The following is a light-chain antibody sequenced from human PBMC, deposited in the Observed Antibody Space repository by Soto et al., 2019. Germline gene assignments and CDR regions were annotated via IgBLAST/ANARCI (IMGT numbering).Light chain of an antibody. CDR3: QQYHNWPPGLT. CDR2: GAS. CDR1: QGVSGN. V-gene: IGKV3-15*01. J-gene: IGKJ4*01. Sequence: EVVMTQSPATLSVSPGERVTLSCTASQGVSGNLAWYQQKPGQAPRLLIHGASTRATDIPARFSGSGSGTEFTLTITSLQSEDFAVYYCQQYHNWPPGLTFGGGNRVEIK.